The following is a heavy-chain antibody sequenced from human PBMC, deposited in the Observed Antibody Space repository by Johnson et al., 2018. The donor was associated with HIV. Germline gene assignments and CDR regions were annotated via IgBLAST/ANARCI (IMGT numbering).Heavy chain of an antibody. J-gene: IGHJ3*02. D-gene: IGHD2-2*02. V-gene: IGHV3-7*05. Sequence: EVQLVESGGGLVQPGGSLRLSCAASGFTFSSYWMSWVRQAPGKGLEWVANIKQDGSEKYYVDSVKGQFNIFRDNAKNSLYLQMNSRRAEDKAGYYCARDRVPAAIGLAYRGAFDIWCQGTMVTVSS. CDR3: ARDRVPAAIGLAYRGAFDI. CDR2: IKQDGSEK. CDR1: GFTFSSYW.